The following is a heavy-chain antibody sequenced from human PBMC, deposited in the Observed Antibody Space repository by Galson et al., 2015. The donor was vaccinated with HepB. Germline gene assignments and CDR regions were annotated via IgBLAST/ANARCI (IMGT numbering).Heavy chain of an antibody. J-gene: IGHJ4*02. CDR2: INHRGST. Sequence: SETLSLTCTVSGGSFSGYYWSWIRQPPGKGLEWIGEINHRGSTNYNPSLKSRVTISVDTSKNQFSLKLSSVTAADTAVYYCARAAWAGGDSVPYDSWSQGTLVTVSS. V-gene: IGHV4-34*01. CDR1: GGSFSGYY. CDR3: ARAAWAGGDSVPYDS. D-gene: IGHD2-21*02.